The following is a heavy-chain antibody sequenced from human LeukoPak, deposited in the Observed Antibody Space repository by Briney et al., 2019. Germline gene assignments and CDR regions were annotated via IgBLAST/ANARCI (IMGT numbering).Heavy chain of an antibody. CDR2: ISGSGGST. J-gene: IGHJ3*02. D-gene: IGHD6-19*01. Sequence: GGSLRLSCAASGFTFSSYAMSWVRQAPGKGLEGVSAISGSGGSTYYADSVKGRFTISRDNSKNTLYLQMNSLKAEDTAVYYCAKDMLAGGWRRGNAFDIWGQGAMVTVSS. V-gene: IGHV3-23*01. CDR3: AKDMLAGGWRRGNAFDI. CDR1: GFTFSSYA.